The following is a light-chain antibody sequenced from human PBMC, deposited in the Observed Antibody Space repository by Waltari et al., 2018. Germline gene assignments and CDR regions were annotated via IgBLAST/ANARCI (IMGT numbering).Light chain of an antibody. CDR3: QVWDSRSDHVV. J-gene: IGLJ2*01. V-gene: IGLV3-21*02. Sequence: SYVLTQAPSVSVGPGQMAWISGGGSNIGDKSVNWYQQKPGQAPVLVVYDNRDRPSGIPARFSGSNSGNTATLTIYSVEDGDEADYYCQVWDSRSDHVVFGGGTKLTVL. CDR1: NIGDKS. CDR2: DNR.